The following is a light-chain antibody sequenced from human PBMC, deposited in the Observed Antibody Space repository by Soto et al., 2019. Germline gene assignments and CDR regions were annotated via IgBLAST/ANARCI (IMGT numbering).Light chain of an antibody. CDR3: CSYADGSIYF. J-gene: IGLJ1*01. Sequence: QSALTQPASVSGSPGQSITISGTGTSRDVGAYDYVSWYLQYPDKAPQLLIYYVDHRPSGVSSRFSGSKSGNTASLTISGLQAEDEGDYYCCSYADGSIYFFGTGTKLTVL. CDR2: YVD. CDR1: SRDVGAYDY. V-gene: IGLV2-14*03.